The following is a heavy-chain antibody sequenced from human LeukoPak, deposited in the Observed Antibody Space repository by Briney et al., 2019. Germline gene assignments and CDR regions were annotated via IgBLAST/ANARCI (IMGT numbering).Heavy chain of an antibody. Sequence: PSETLSLTCTVSGGSISSYYWSWIRQPPGKGLEWIGYIYYSGNTNYNPSLKSRVTISVDTSKHQFSLKLSSVTAADTAVYYCARDLSFVRGVPLAFDIWGQGTMVTVSS. V-gene: IGHV4-59*01. CDR3: ARDLSFVRGVPLAFDI. D-gene: IGHD3-10*02. CDR2: IYYSGNT. CDR1: GGSISSYY. J-gene: IGHJ3*02.